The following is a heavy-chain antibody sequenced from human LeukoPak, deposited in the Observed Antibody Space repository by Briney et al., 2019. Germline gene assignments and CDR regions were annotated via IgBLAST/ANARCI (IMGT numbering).Heavy chain of an antibody. CDR1: GGSISSGGYS. V-gene: IGHV4-30-2*01. D-gene: IGHD3-22*01. CDR3: ASGNYYDSSGYYSN. Sequence: SQTLSLTCAVSGGSISSGGYSWTWIRQPPGKGLEWIGYIYHSGSAYYSPSLKSRVSISVDRSKNQFSLSLTSVTAADTAVYFCASGNYYDSSGYYSNWGQGTLVTVSS. CDR2: IYHSGSA. J-gene: IGHJ4*02.